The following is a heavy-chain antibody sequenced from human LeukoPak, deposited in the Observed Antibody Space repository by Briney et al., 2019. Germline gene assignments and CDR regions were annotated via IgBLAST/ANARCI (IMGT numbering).Heavy chain of an antibody. D-gene: IGHD3-22*01. CDR2: ISGYNGNT. CDR1: GYSFTSYG. V-gene: IGHV1-18*01. J-gene: IGHJ4*02. Sequence: GASVKVSCKASGYSFTSYGISWVRQAPGQGLEWMGWISGYNGNTNYAQRLQGRVTMTTDTSTSIAYMELRSLSSDDTAVYYCARDRPYYYDSSAYYPDFWGQGTLVTVSS. CDR3: ARDRPYYYDSSAYYPDF.